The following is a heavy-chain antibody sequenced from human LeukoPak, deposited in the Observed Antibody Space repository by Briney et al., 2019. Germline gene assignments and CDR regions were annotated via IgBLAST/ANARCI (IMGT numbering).Heavy chain of an antibody. D-gene: IGHD5-24*01. J-gene: IGHJ6*02. Sequence: PGGSLRLSCAASGFTFSRYGMHWLRQATGKGLEWVAVISYDGSNKYYADCVKGRFTISRDNSKNTLYLQMNSLRAEDTAVYYGAKDRGDGYNYDYYYGMDVWGQGTTVTVSS. CDR3: AKDRGDGYNYDYYYGMDV. CDR1: GFTFSRYG. CDR2: ISYDGSNK. V-gene: IGHV3-30*18.